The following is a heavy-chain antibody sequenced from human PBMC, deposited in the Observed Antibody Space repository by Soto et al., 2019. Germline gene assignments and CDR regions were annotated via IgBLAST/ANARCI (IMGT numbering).Heavy chain of an antibody. CDR2: IYYDGSEQ. Sequence: QVQLVESGGGVVQPGRSLRLSCVASGFTFSTAGMHWVRQAPGEGLEWVGVIYYDGSEQYYGDSVKGRFTISRDNSKNMLYLQMNSLRDEDTALYYCAKEESSGWYRTADYWGQGTLVTVSS. CDR1: GFTFSTAG. D-gene: IGHD6-19*01. J-gene: IGHJ4*02. CDR3: AKEESSGWYRTADY. V-gene: IGHV3-30*18.